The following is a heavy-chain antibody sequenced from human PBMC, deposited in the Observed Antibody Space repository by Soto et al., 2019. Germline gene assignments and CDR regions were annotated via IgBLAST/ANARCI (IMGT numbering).Heavy chain of an antibody. CDR3: ARESEDLTSNFDY. CDR2: ISSTTNYI. CDR1: GFTFTRYS. V-gene: IGHV3-21*06. Sequence: RGSLRLSCAASGFTFTRYSMNWVRQAPGKGLEWVSSISSTTNYIYYGDSMRGRFTISRDNAKNSLYLEMNSLRAEDTAVYYCARESEDLTSNFDYWGQGTLVTVSS. J-gene: IGHJ4*02.